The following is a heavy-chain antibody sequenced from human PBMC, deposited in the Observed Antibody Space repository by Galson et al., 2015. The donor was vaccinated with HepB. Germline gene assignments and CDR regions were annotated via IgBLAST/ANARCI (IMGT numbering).Heavy chain of an antibody. D-gene: IGHD4-17*01. CDR2: IYSGGAT. CDR3: ARDLNAYGAF. V-gene: IGHV3-66*01. CDR1: GFTVSTNF. J-gene: IGHJ4*02. Sequence: SLRLSCAASGFTVSTNFMSWVRQAPGKGLEWVSVIYSGGATYYADSVRGRFTISRDKSKNTLFLQMDSLRAEDTAVYYCARDLNAYGAFWGQGTLVTVSS.